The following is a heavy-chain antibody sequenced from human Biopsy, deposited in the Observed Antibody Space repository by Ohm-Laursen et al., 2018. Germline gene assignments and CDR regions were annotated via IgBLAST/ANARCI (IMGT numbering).Heavy chain of an antibody. J-gene: IGHJ6*02. CDR3: ARDSGILNYGNFKYYHYYGMDF. CDR2: IYYSVMT. CDR1: GDSVTKYY. Sequence: SETLSLTCTVSGDSVTKYYWSWIRQPPGKGLEWIGHIYYSVMTNYNPSLQSRVSISVDTSRNQVSLTLSSVTAADTAVYCCARDSGILNYGNFKYYHYYGMDFWGRGILVTVSS. D-gene: IGHD4-11*01. V-gene: IGHV4-59*02.